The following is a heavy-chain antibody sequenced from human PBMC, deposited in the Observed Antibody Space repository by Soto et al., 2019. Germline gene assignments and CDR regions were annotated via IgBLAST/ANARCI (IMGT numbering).Heavy chain of an antibody. Sequence: PSEILSLTCTVSGGSISIYYWSWIRQPPGKGLEWIGYIYYSGSTNYNPSLKSRVTISVDTYKNQFSLKLSSVTAADTAVYYCARVVYSGWFDPWGQGVLVTVSS. V-gene: IGHV4-59*01. D-gene: IGHD5-18*01. CDR1: GGSISIYY. CDR2: IYYSGST. J-gene: IGHJ5*02. CDR3: ARVVYSGWFDP.